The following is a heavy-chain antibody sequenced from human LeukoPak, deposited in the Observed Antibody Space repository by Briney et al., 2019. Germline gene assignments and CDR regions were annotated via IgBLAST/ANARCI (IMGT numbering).Heavy chain of an antibody. CDR2: IYHNGST. CDR3: TRGTSGCGDHFFDS. D-gene: IGHD1-7*01. CDR1: GGSIRRADYY. J-gene: IGHJ4*02. V-gene: IGHV4-39*07. Sequence: PETLSLTCTVSGGSIRRADYYWGWIRQSPGKGLEWIGSIYHNGSTYYNPSLQSRVTKSVDPSKNQFSLNQSSVTAADTAVYFCTRGTSGCGDHFFDSWGQGTQVTVSA.